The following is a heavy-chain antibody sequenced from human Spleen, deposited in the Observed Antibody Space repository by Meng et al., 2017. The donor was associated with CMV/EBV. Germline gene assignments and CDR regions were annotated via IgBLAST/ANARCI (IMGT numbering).Heavy chain of an antibody. CDR2: ISGSADGT. V-gene: IGHV3-23*01. D-gene: IGHD6-19*01. CDR1: GFTFSSNA. CDR3: AKSTLAGPWGSFDY. Sequence: GESLKISCAASGFTFSSNAMSWVRQAPGKGLEWVSTISGSADGTYYADSVRGRFTISRDNSKNTLFLQMNSLRAEDTAVYYCAKSTLAGPWGSFDYWGQGTLVTVSS. J-gene: IGHJ4*02.